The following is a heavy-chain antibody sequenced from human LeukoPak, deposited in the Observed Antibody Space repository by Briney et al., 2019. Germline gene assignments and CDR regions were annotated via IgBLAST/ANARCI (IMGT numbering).Heavy chain of an antibody. V-gene: IGHV3-7*02. Sequence: GGSLRLSCAASGFTFSNYWMSWARQAPGKGLEWVANIKQDGSEKHYVDSVQGRFTISRDNGKNSLYLQMNSLRAEDTAVYYCATYYDSSGYDYVRFVYWGQGTLVTVSS. CDR1: GFTFSNYW. CDR2: IKQDGSEK. J-gene: IGHJ4*02. CDR3: ATYYDSSGYDYVRFVY. D-gene: IGHD3-22*01.